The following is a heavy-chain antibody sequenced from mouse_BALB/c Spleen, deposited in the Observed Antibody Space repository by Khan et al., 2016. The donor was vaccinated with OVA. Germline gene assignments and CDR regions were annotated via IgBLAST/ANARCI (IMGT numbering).Heavy chain of an antibody. CDR3: ARGGAFDDYPWFSY. J-gene: IGHJ3*01. Sequence: QVQLQQPGPELVKPGASVRISCKASGYTFTSDYINWVKQRPGQGLEWIGWIYPGNINSKYNENFKGKATLTADKSSSTANMQLSSLTSEDSAVXFCARGGAFDDYPWFSYWGQGTLVTVSA. V-gene: IGHV1S56*01. D-gene: IGHD2-4*01. CDR1: GYTFTSDY. CDR2: IYPGNINS.